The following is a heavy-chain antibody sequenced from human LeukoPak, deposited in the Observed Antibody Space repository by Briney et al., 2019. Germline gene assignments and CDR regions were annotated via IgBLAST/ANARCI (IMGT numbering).Heavy chain of an antibody. CDR2: ISSSSSYI. CDR1: GFTFSSYS. J-gene: IGHJ6*02. Sequence: PGGSLRLSCAASGFTFSSYSMNWVRQAPGKGLEWVSSISSSSSYIYYADSVKGRFTISRDNAKNSLYLQMNSLRAEDTAVYYRARDLGTYYDFWSGYPGVYYYYGMDVWGQGTTVTVSS. D-gene: IGHD3-3*01. V-gene: IGHV3-21*01. CDR3: ARDLGTYYDFWSGYPGVYYYYGMDV.